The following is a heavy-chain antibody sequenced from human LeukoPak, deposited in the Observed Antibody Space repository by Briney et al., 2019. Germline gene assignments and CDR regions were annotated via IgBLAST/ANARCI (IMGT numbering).Heavy chain of an antibody. CDR3: ARVEYSGYDGPTYYYYYGMDV. D-gene: IGHD5-12*01. CDR1: GFTFSSYS. CDR2: IISISSYI. Sequence: GGSLRLSCAASGFTFSSYSMNWVRPAPGKGLEWVSSIISISSYIYYADSVKGRFTISRDNAKNSLYLQMNSLRAEDTAVYYCARVEYSGYDGPTYYYYYGMDVWGKGTTVTVSS. V-gene: IGHV3-21*01. J-gene: IGHJ6*04.